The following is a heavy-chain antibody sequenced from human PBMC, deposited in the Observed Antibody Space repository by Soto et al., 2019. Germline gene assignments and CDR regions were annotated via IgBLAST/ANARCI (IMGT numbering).Heavy chain of an antibody. Sequence: GLSLSLSCAASGSTFSSYSMNCVLQAPGKGLEWVGNVNPDGRDRYYGDSGKGRFTLSRDNAKNSLYMQMNSLRAEDTAVYYCARSGDCINGVCYTKGNWFDPWRQGTVVTVSS. D-gene: IGHD2-8*01. CDR2: VNPDGRDR. CDR3: ARSGDCINGVCYTKGNWFDP. J-gene: IGHJ5*02. CDR1: GSTFSSYS. V-gene: IGHV3-7*03.